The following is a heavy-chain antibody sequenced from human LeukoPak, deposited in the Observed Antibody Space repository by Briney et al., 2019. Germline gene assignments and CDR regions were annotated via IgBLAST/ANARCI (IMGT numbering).Heavy chain of an antibody. CDR3: ARGTLYRGWSYYLDF. J-gene: IGHJ4*02. CDR1: GGSIRNYY. CDR2: IYYSGST. D-gene: IGHD6-19*01. Sequence: SETLSLTCTVSGGSIRNYYWSWIRQPPGKGLEWIGYIYYSGSTNYNPSLKSRVTISVDMSKNHFSLRLRSVTAADTAMYYCARGTLYRGWSYYLDFWGQGSQVTVSS. V-gene: IGHV4-59*12.